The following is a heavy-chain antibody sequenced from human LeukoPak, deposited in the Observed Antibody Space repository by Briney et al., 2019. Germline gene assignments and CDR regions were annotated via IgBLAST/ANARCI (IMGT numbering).Heavy chain of an antibody. CDR3: ARLAEGYDREDYYGMDV. J-gene: IGHJ6*02. CDR2: IYYSGST. Sequence: PSETLSLTCTVSGGSISSGGYYWSWIRQHPGTGLEWIGYIYYSGSTYYNPSLKSRVTISVDTSKNQFSLKLSSVTAADTAVYYCARLAEGYDREDYYGMDVWGQGTTVTVSS. CDR1: GGSISSGGYY. V-gene: IGHV4-31*03. D-gene: IGHD3-22*01.